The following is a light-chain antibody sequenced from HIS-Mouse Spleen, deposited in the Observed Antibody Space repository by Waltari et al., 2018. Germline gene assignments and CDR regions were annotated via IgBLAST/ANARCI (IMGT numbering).Light chain of an antibody. Sequence: QSALTQPASVSGSPGQSITISCTGTSRYVGGYNYVSWYQQHPGKAPKLMIYDVSNRPSGVSNRFSGSKSGNTASLTISGLQAEDEADYYCSSYTSSSTDVVFGGGTKLTVL. J-gene: IGLJ2*01. CDR1: SRYVGGYNY. CDR3: SSYTSSSTDVV. V-gene: IGLV2-14*03. CDR2: DVS.